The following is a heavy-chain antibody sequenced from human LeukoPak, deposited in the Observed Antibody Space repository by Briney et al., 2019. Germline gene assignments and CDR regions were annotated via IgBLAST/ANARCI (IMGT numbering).Heavy chain of an antibody. Sequence: GGSLRLSCAASGFTFTAFTINWVRQAPGKGLEWVSSISSSSFIYFAGSLKGRFTISRDNAKNSVYLQINSLRAEDTAVYYCARDRNFVAFDIWGQGTMVTVSS. CDR3: ARDRNFVAFDI. V-gene: IGHV3-21*06. J-gene: IGHJ3*02. CDR1: GFTFTAFT. D-gene: IGHD1-14*01. CDR2: ISSSSFI.